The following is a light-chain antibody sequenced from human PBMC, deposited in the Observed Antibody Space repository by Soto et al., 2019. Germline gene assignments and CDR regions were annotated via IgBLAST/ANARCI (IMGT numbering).Light chain of an antibody. CDR3: QHYNSYSEA. Sequence: IQLTQSPSSLSASVGDRFTISCLAIQGISIHLAWYQQKPGKAPKLLIYDASSLESGVPSRFRGSGSGTEFTLTISSLQPDDFETYYCQHYNSYSEAFGQGTKVDIK. CDR1: QGISIH. V-gene: IGKV1-13*02. J-gene: IGKJ1*01. CDR2: DAS.